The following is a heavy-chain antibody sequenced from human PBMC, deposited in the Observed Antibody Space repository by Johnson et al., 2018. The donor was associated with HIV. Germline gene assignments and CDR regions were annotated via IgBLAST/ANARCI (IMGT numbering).Heavy chain of an antibody. CDR1: GFTVSSNY. CDR3: AASSAALVRGGDDAFDI. V-gene: IGHV3-66*02. Sequence: VQLVESGGGLVQPGGSLRLSCAASGFTVSSNYMSWVRQAPGKGLEWVSVFYSGANTYYADSVKGRFTISRDNSKNTLYLQMNSLRAEDTAVYYCAASSAALVRGGDDAFDIWGQGTMVTVS. J-gene: IGHJ3*02. CDR2: FYSGANT. D-gene: IGHD3-16*01.